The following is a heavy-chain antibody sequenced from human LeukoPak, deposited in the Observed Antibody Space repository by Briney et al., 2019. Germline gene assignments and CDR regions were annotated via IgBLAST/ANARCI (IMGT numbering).Heavy chain of an antibody. CDR1: GFTFSSYA. V-gene: IGHV3-23*01. J-gene: IGHJ4*02. CDR3: AKSGRITMVRGVTGSFDY. CDR2: ISGSGGST. D-gene: IGHD3-10*01. Sequence: PGGSLRLSCAASGFTFSSYAMSWVRQAPGKGLEWVSAISGSGGSTYYADSVKGRFTISRDNSKNTLYLQMNSLRAEDTAVYYCAKSGRITMVRGVTGSFDYWGQGTLVTVSS.